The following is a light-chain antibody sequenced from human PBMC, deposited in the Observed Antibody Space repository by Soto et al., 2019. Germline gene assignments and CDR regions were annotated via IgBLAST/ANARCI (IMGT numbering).Light chain of an antibody. CDR3: QQRGNWPLT. CDR2: EAS. V-gene: IGKV3-11*01. CDR1: QSISTF. Sequence: EIVLTQSPAYLSLSPGERATLSCRASQSISTFLLWYQQKPGQAPRLLIYEASNRATDIPARFSGGGSGTDFTLTISSLEPEDFAVYYCQQRGNWPLTFGGGTKVEI. J-gene: IGKJ4*01.